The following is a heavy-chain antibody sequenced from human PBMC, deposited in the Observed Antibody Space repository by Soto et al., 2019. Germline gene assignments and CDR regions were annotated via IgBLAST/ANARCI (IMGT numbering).Heavy chain of an antibody. V-gene: IGHV3-30*18. J-gene: IGHJ3*02. CDR2: ISYDGSNK. D-gene: IGHD1-26*01. CDR3: AKDRRELRAEWAFDI. Sequence: QVQLVESGGGVVQPGRSLRLSCAASGFTFSSYGMHWVRQAPGKGLEWVAVISYDGSNKYYADSVKGRFTISRDNSKNTLYLQMNSLRAEDTAVYYCAKDRRELRAEWAFDIWGQGTMVTVSS. CDR1: GFTFSSYG.